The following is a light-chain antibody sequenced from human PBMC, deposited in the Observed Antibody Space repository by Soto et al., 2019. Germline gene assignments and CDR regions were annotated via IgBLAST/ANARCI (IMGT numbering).Light chain of an antibody. V-gene: IGLV1-40*01. J-gene: IGLJ2*01. Sequence: QPVLTQPPSVSGAPGQRVTISCTGSSSNIGAGYDVHWYQQLPGTAPKLLIYGNSNRPSGVPDRFSGSKSGTSASLAITGLQAADEADYYCQSYDSSLSGSEVFGGGTKLTVL. CDR1: SSNIGAGYD. CDR3: QSYDSSLSGSEV. CDR2: GNS.